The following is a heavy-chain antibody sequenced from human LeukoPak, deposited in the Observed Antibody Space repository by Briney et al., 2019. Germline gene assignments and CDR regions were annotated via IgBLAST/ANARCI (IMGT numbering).Heavy chain of an antibody. CDR3: ARRHSSSWNQGGYSDY. J-gene: IGHJ4*02. V-gene: IGHV4-30-4*01. Sequence: SETLSLTCSVSGGSVSSGISYWSWIRQPPGKGLEWIGYIYYSGSTYYNPSLKSRVTISVDTSKNQFSLKLSSVTAADTAVYYCARRHSSSWNQGGYSDYWGQGTLVTVSS. CDR2: IYYSGST. CDR1: GGSVSSGISY. D-gene: IGHD6-13*01.